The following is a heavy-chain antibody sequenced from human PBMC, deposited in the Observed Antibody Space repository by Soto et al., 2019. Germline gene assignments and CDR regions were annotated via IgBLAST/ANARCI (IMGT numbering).Heavy chain of an antibody. CDR1: GGSISSGGYS. CDR3: ARDNCSGGSCTNWFDP. D-gene: IGHD2-15*01. V-gene: IGHV4-30-2*01. J-gene: IGHJ5*02. Sequence: SETLSLTCAVSGGSISSGGYSWSWIRQPPGKGLEWIGYIYHSGSTYYNPSLKSRVTISVDRSKNQFSLKLSSVTAADTAVYYCARDNCSGGSCTNWFDPWGQGTLVTVSS. CDR2: IYHSGST.